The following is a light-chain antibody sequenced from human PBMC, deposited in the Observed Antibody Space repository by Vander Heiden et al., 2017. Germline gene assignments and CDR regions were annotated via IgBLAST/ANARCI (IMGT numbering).Light chain of an antibody. CDR1: TSDVVAYNY. CDR2: EDT. V-gene: IGLV2-8*01. Sequence: QSALTQPPSASASPGHSVTVSCTGTTSDVVAYNYVSWYQQHPGKAPKLIIYEDTTRPSGVPDRFSASKSGDTASLTVSGLQAEDEADYYCSSHAGSNNYAFGTGTKVTVL. CDR3: SSHAGSNNYA. J-gene: IGLJ1*01.